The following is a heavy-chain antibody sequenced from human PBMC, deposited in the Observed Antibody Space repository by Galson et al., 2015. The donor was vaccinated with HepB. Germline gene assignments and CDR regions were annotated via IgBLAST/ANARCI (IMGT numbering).Heavy chain of an antibody. J-gene: IGHJ3*02. CDR3: ASGVGATSDAFDI. CDR2: INPSGGST. Sequence: SVKVSCKASGYTFTSYYMHWVRQAPGQGLEWMGIINPSGGSTSYAQKLQGRVTMTRDTSTSTVYMELSSLRSEDTAVYYCASGVGATSDAFDIWGQGTMVTVSS. V-gene: IGHV1-46*04. CDR1: GYTFTSYY. D-gene: IGHD1-26*01.